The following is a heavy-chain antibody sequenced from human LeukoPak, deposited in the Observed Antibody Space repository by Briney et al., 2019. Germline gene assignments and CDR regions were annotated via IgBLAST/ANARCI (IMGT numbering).Heavy chain of an antibody. V-gene: IGHV3-21*01. Sequence: PGGSLRLSCAASGFTFSSYEMNWVRQAPGKGLEWVSSISSSSSYIYYADSVKGRFTISRDNAKNSLYLQMNSLRAEDTAVYYCARTCRTVSLCDAFDIWGQGTMVTVSS. CDR3: ARTCRTVSLCDAFDI. CDR1: GFTFSSYE. D-gene: IGHD3/OR15-3a*01. CDR2: ISSSSSYI. J-gene: IGHJ3*02.